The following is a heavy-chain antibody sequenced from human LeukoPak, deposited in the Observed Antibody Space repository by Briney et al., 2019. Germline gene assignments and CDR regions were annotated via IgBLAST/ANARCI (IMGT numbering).Heavy chain of an antibody. CDR1: GGSISSSSYY. D-gene: IGHD5-12*01. V-gene: IGHV4-39*01. CDR2: IYYSGST. J-gene: IGHJ5*02. Sequence: SETLSLTCTVSGGSISSSSYYWGWIRQPPGKGLEWIGSIYYSGSTYYNPSLKSRVTISVDTSKNQFSLKLSSVTAADTAVYYCARANSGYDWDWFDPWGQGTLVTVSS. CDR3: ARANSGYDWDWFDP.